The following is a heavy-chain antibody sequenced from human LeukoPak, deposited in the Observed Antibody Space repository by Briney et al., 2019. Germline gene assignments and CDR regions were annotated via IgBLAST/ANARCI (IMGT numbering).Heavy chain of an antibody. CDR3: ARDQSVRLLQTSSTYFKHVFAI. D-gene: IGHD6-13*01. J-gene: IGHJ3*02. CDR2: IYYSGST. CDR1: YGSISSGY. Sequence: SETLSLTCTISYGSISSGYWSWIRQPPGNGLEWIGYIYYSGSTNYNPSLQSRVTMSVDTSKNQFSLKLSSVTAADTAVYYCARDQSVRLLQTSSTYFKHVFAIWGQGSMVTVSS. V-gene: IGHV4-59*01.